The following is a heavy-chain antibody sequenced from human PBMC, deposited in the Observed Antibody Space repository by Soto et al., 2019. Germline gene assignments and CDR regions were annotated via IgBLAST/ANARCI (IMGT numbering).Heavy chain of an antibody. Sequence: GESLKISCAASGFTFSSYAMSWVRQAPGKGLEWVSAISGSGGSTYYADSVKGRFTISRDNSKNTLYLQMNSLRAEDTAVYYCAKVSGSYYGYYYGMDVWGQGTTVTVSS. CDR1: GFTFSSYA. CDR3: AKVSGSYYGYYYGMDV. CDR2: ISGSGGST. D-gene: IGHD1-26*01. V-gene: IGHV3-23*01. J-gene: IGHJ6*02.